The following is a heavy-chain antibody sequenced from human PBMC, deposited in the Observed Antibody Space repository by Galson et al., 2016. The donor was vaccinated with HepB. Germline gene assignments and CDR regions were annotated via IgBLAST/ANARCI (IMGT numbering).Heavy chain of an antibody. V-gene: IGHV3-48*02. CDR3: ARESGYDYLAQYYYYMDV. CDR1: GFTFSTYG. D-gene: IGHD5-12*01. Sequence: SLRLSCAASGFTFSTYGMNWVRQAPGKGLEWVSYIGYTSTTILYADSVKGRFTIYRDNATNSLYLQMNSLRDEDTAVYYYARESGYDYLAQYYYYMDVWGKGTTVTVSS. CDR2: IGYTSTTI. J-gene: IGHJ6*03.